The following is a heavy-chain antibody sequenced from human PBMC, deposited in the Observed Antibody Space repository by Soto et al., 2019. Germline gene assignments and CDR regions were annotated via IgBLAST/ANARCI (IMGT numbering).Heavy chain of an antibody. J-gene: IGHJ4*02. CDR2: IYWDDDE. D-gene: IGHD5-18*01. Sequence: QITLKESGPTLVKPTQTLTLTCTFSGFSLTTRGVGVGWIRQPPGKALEWLALIYWDDDEGYSPSLKSRLTTTXDXXNNQVVLTMINMDPVDTATYYCAHRPRGYSYHFDYWGQGTLVTVSS. CDR3: AHRPRGYSYHFDY. CDR1: GFSLTTRGVG. V-gene: IGHV2-5*02.